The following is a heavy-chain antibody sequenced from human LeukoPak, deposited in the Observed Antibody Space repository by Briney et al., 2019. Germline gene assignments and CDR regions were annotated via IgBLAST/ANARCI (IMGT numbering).Heavy chain of an antibody. J-gene: IGHJ5*02. Sequence: PSETLSLTCAVYGGSFSGYYWSWIRQPPGKGLEWIGEINHSGSTNYNPSLKSRVTISVDTSKNQFSLKLSSVTAADTAVYYCARGGLLRDGRFDPWGQGTLVTVSP. CDR3: ARGGLLRDGRFDP. CDR1: GGSFSGYY. CDR2: INHSGST. V-gene: IGHV4-34*01. D-gene: IGHD1-26*01.